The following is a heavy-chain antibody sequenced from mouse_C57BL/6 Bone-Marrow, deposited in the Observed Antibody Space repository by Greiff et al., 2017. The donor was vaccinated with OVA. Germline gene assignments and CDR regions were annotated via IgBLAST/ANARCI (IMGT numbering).Heavy chain of an antibody. D-gene: IGHD4-1*01. CDR3: ALTQYFDV. CDR1: GYTLTSYG. J-gene: IGHJ1*03. CDR2: IYNRSGNT. Sequence: VQLQQSGAELARPGASVKLSCKASGYTLTSYGISWVKQRTGQGLEWIGEIYNRSGNTYYNEKLKGKATLTADKSSSTAYMELRSLTSEDSAVYFCALTQYFDVWGTGTTVTVSS. V-gene: IGHV1-81*01.